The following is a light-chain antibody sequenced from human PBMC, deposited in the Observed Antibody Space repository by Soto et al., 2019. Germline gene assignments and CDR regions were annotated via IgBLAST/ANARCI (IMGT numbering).Light chain of an antibody. J-gene: IGKJ5*01. CDR3: QLYSSSPS. V-gene: IGKV3-15*01. CDR2: GAS. CDR1: QSVSTN. Sequence: EIVMTQSPTTLSVSPGERATLSCRASQSVSTNLAWYQQKPGQVPSLLIYGASTRASGIPARFSGSGSGTEFTLIIGCLQSEDFAVYYCQLYSSSPSFGQGTRLEIK.